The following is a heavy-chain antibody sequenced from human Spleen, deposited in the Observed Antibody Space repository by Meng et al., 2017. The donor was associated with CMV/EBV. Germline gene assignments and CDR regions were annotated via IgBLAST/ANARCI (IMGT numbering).Heavy chain of an antibody. Sequence: GGSLRLSCAGSGISVRSNYMSWVRQAPGRGLEWVSVIYSGGGTYYADSVKGRFTVSRDTFKNTLYLQMNSLRAEDTAVYYCAKISSSSGRYYYYGMDVWGQGTTVTVSS. CDR1: GISVRSNY. D-gene: IGHD6-6*01. V-gene: IGHV3-53*01. CDR3: AKISSSSGRYYYYGMDV. CDR2: IYSGGGT. J-gene: IGHJ6*02.